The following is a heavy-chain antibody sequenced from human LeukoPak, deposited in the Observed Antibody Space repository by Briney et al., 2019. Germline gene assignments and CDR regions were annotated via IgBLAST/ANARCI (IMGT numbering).Heavy chain of an antibody. J-gene: IGHJ4*02. Sequence: GGSLRLSCATSGFTFSSYAMSWVRQAAGKGLEWVSSISGSGTSTYYADSVKGRFTISRDKSKQTLYLQMNSLRSEDTAVYYCARSAYGDYVGGEYWGQGTLVTVSS. D-gene: IGHD4-17*01. V-gene: IGHV3-23*01. CDR1: GFTFSSYA. CDR2: ISGSGTST. CDR3: ARSAYGDYVGGEY.